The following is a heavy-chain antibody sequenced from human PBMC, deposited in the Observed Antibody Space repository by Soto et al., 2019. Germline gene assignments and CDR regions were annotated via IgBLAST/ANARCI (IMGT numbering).Heavy chain of an antibody. CDR1: GFTFSSYA. D-gene: IGHD1-1*01. V-gene: IGHV3-30*04. CDR3: ARELEVVFDY. CDR2: IAYDGRNK. Sequence: QVQLVESGGGVVQPGRSLRLSCAASGFTFSSYAMHWVRQAPGKGLEWVAVIAYDGRNKYYADSVKGRFTISRDNSKNTLYLQMTGLRIEDTAVYYCARELEVVFDYWGQGTLVTVSS. J-gene: IGHJ4*02.